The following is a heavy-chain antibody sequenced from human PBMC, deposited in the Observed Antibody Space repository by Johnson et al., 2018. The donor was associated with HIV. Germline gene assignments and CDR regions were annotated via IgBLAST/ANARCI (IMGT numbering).Heavy chain of an antibody. CDR1: GFTFGDYA. Sequence: MLLVESGGGLVQPGRSLRLSCTASGFTFGDYAMSWVRQAPGKGLEWVGFIRSKAYGGTTEYAASVKGRFTISRDDSKSIAYLQMNSLKTEDTAVYYCTTSYSGSYGDAFDIWGQGTMVTVSS. J-gene: IGHJ3*02. V-gene: IGHV3-49*04. CDR3: TTSYSGSYGDAFDI. D-gene: IGHD1-26*01. CDR2: IRSKAYGGTT.